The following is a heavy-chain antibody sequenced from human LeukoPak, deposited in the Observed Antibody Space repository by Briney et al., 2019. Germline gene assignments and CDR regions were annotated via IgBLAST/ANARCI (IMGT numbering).Heavy chain of an antibody. CDR2: IYHSGST. CDR3: ARGASYYYGMDV. J-gene: IGHJ6*02. CDR1: GGSFSGYY. V-gene: IGHV4-34*01. Sequence: PSETLSLTCAVYGGSFSGYYWSWIRQPPGKGLEWIGEIYHSGSTNYNPSLKSRVTISVDTSKNQFSLKLSSVTAADTAVYYCARGASYYYGMDVWGQGTTVTVSS.